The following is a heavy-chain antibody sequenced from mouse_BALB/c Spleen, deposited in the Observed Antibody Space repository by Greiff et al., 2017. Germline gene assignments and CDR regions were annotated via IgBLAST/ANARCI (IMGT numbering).Heavy chain of an antibody. CDR3: VRDGEGYAMDY. CDR2: IWTGGGT. J-gene: IGHJ4*01. V-gene: IGHV2-9-2*01. D-gene: IGHD2-13*01. Sequence: VQRVESGPGLVAPSQSLSITCTVSGFSLTSYDISWIRQPPGKGLEWLGVIWTGGGTNYNSAFMSRLSISKDNSKSQVFLKMNSLQTDDTAIYYCVRDGEGYAMDYWGQGTSVTVSS. CDR1: GFSLTSYD.